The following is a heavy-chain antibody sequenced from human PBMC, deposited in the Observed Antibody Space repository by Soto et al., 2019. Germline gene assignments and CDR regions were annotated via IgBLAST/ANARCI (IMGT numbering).Heavy chain of an antibody. V-gene: IGHV3-48*03. CDR2: IHPSGQPI. J-gene: IGHJ3*01. D-gene: IGHD1-26*01. Sequence: GGSLRLTCAVSGFTFSSSEMYWVRQAPGKGLEWISYIHPSGQPIFYADSVKGRFTISRDNANNSLFLQMNSLRAEDTAVYYCARRASRWGQGTMVTVSS. CDR1: GFTFSSSE. CDR3: ARRASR.